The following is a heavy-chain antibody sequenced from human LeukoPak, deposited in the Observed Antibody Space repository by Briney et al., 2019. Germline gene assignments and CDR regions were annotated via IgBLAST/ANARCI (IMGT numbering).Heavy chain of an antibody. V-gene: IGHV3-30*18. CDR1: GFTFSSYG. J-gene: IGHJ4*02. Sequence: PGGSLRLSCAASGFTFSSYGMHWVRQAPGKGLEWVAVISYDGSNKCYADSVKGRFTISRDNSKNTLYLQMNSLRAEDTAVYYCAKDFSQYYYGSGSYDYWGQGTLVTVSS. CDR3: AKDFSQYYYGSGSYDY. D-gene: IGHD3-10*01. CDR2: ISYDGSNK.